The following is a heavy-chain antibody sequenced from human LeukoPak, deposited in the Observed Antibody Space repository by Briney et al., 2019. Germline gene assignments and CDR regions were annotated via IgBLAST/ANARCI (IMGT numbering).Heavy chain of an antibody. J-gene: IGHJ4*02. V-gene: IGHV3-23*01. D-gene: IGHD6-19*01. CDR1: GFTFSSYA. CDR3: AKVKGYSSYFDY. Sequence: TGGSLRLSCAASGFTFSSYAMSWVRQAPGEGLEWVSAISGSGGSTYYADSVKGRFTISRDNSKNTLYLQMNSLRAEDTAAYYCAKVKGYSSYFDYWAREPWSPSPQ. CDR2: ISGSGGST.